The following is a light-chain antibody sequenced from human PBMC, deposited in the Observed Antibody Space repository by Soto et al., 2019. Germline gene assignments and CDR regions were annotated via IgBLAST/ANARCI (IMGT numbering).Light chain of an antibody. Sequence: QSVLTQPPSASGTPGQRLTISCSGSSSNIGSHYVFWYQQLPGTAPKLLIYRSNQRPSGVPDRFSGSKSGTSASLAISGLRSEDEADYYCAAWDDSLSGVVFGGGTKLTVL. CDR1: SSNIGSHY. V-gene: IGLV1-47*01. CDR2: RSN. J-gene: IGLJ3*02. CDR3: AAWDDSLSGVV.